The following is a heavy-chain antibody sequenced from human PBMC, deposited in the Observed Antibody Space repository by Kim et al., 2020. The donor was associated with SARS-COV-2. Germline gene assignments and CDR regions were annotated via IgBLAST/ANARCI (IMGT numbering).Heavy chain of an antibody. CDR3: ARGGSYYGSGSYSRDYYGMDV. J-gene: IGHJ6*02. V-gene: IGHV1-69*13. D-gene: IGHD3-10*01. CDR2: IIPIFGTA. CDR1: GGTFSSYA. Sequence: SVKVSCKASGGTFSSYAISWVRQAPGQGLEWMGGIIPIFGTANYAQKFQGRVTITADESTSTAYMELSSLRSEDTAVYYCARGGSYYGSGSYSRDYYGMDVWGQGTTVTVSS.